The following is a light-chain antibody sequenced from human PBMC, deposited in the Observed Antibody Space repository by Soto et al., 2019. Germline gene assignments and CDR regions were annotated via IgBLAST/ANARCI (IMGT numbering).Light chain of an antibody. CDR3: QSYDSGLSGV. CDR2: GNT. CDR1: SSSVGAIYD. V-gene: IGLV1-40*01. J-gene: IGLJ1*01. Sequence: QSVLTQPPSVSGAPGQRVTISCTGSSSSVGAIYDVHWYQQLPGTAPKLHIYGNTNRPSGVPDRFSGSKSGTSALLAITGLQAEDEADYYCQSYDSGLSGVFGTGTKLTVL.